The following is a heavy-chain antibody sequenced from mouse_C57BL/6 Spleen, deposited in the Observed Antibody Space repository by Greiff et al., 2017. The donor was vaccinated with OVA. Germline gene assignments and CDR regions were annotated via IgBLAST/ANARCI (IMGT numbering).Heavy chain of an antibody. CDR2: IHPNSGST. CDR3: ARGRIYVGYPAWFAY. V-gene: IGHV1-64*01. D-gene: IGHD2-3*01. Sequence: VQLQQPGAELVKPGASVKLSCKASGYTFTSYWMHWVKQRPGQGLEWIGMIHPNSGSTNYNEKFKSKATLTVDKSSSTAYMQLSSLTSEDSAVYYCARGRIYVGYPAWFAYWGQGTLVTVSA. CDR1: GYTFTSYW. J-gene: IGHJ3*01.